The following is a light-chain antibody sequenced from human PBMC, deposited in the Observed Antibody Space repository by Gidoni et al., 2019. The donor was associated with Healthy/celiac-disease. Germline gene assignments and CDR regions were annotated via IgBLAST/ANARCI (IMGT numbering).Light chain of an antibody. Sequence: QSALTQPRPVSGSPGQSVTISCPGTSSDVWGYNQVSRYQQHPGKAPKLMIYDVSKRPSGVPDRFSGSKSGNTASLTISGLQAEDEADYYCCSYAGSYTYVVFGGGTKLTVL. J-gene: IGLJ2*01. CDR3: CSYAGSYTYVV. CDR2: DVS. V-gene: IGLV2-11*01. CDR1: SSDVWGYNQ.